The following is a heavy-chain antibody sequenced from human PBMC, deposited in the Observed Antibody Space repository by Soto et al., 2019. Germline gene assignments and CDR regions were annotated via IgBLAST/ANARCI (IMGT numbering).Heavy chain of an antibody. CDR2: IYYSGT. J-gene: IGHJ4*01. V-gene: IGHV4-59*01. CDR3: ALGGFNYGRPFDF. CDR1: GASSSNYH. D-gene: IGHD5-18*01. Sequence: PSETLSLTCTVSGASSSNYHWNWIRQPPGKGLEWIGYIYYSGTYYNPSLTSRVSMSLDTSKTQFSLNLKSVNTSDTAVYFCALGGFNYGRPFDFWGHGNQVTVSS.